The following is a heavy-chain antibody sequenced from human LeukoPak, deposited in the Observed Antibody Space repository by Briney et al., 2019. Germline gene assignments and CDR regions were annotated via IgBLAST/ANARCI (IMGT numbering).Heavy chain of an antibody. CDR3: ARTSDCSSSSCYPNFDY. CDR1: GGAFSSYA. Sequence: GSSVNVSCQAYGGAFSSYAISWVRQAPGQGLEWMGGIIPIFGTTNYAQKFQGRVTITADESTSTAYMELSSLRSDDTAVYYWARTSDCSSSSCYPNFDYWGQGTLVTVSS. CDR2: IIPIFGTT. D-gene: IGHD2-2*01. V-gene: IGHV1-69*01. J-gene: IGHJ4*02.